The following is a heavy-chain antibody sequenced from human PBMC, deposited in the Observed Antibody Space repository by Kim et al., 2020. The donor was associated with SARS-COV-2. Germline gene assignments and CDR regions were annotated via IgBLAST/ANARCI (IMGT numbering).Heavy chain of an antibody. Sequence: SETLSLTCAVYGGSFSGYYWSWIRQPPGKGLEWIGEINHSGSTNYNPSLKSRVTISVDTSKNQSSLKLSSVTAADTAVYYCARGTVFRRSYCSGGSCYLPAHDYWGQGTLVTVSS. J-gene: IGHJ4*02. CDR3: ARGTVFRRSYCSGGSCYLPAHDY. D-gene: IGHD2-15*01. V-gene: IGHV4-34*01. CDR1: GGSFSGYY. CDR2: INHSGST.